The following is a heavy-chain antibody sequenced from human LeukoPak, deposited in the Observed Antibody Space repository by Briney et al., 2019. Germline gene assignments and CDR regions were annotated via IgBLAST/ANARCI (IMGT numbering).Heavy chain of an antibody. D-gene: IGHD5-12*01. CDR2: MYSGGAT. J-gene: IGHJ4*02. V-gene: IGHV3-53*01. Sequence: GGSLRLSCAASGLLVNSNHMSWVRQAPGKGLEWVSIMYSGGATYYADSVKGRFTVSRDNSKNTLYLVMNRLRAEDTAAYHCARTRGYAIEYWGQGILVTVSS. CDR1: GLLVNSNH. CDR3: ARTRGYAIEY.